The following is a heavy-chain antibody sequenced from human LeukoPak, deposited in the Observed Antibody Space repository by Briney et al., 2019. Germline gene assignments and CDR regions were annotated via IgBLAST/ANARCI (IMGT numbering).Heavy chain of an antibody. CDR1: GFTFDDYA. V-gene: IGHV3-9*01. D-gene: IGHD5-18*01. J-gene: IGHJ6*02. CDR3: AKEKGYSYGYAFENGMDV. Sequence: GGSLRLSCAASGFTFDDYAMQWVRQAPGKGVEWGSGISWNSGSIGYADSVKGRFTISRDNAKNSLYLQTNSLRAEATAVYSCAKEKGYSYGYAFENGMDVWGQGTTVTVSS. CDR2: ISWNSGSI.